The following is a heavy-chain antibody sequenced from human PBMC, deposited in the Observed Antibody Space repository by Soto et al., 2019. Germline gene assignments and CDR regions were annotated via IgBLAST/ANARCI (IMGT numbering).Heavy chain of an antibody. V-gene: IGHV4-30-2*01. D-gene: IGHD3-22*01. CDR3: ARAEISPYYHDSSGYIGYFDY. CDR2: IYHSGST. J-gene: IGHJ4*02. Sequence: QLQLQESGSGLVKPSQTLSLTCAVSGGSISSGGYSWSWIRQPPGKGLEWIGYIYHSGSTYYNPSLKSRVTISVDRSKNQFSLKLSSVTAAETAMYYCARAEISPYYHDSSGYIGYFDYWGQGTLVTVSS. CDR1: GGSISSGGYS.